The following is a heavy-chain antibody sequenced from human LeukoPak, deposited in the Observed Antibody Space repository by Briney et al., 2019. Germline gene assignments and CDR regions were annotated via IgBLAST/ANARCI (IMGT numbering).Heavy chain of an antibody. V-gene: IGHV1-8*01. D-gene: IGHD5-12*01. CDR3: ARGGATTAIDY. CDR2: MNPNSGNT. CDR1: GYTFTSYD. Sequence: ASVKVSCKASGYTFTSYDINWVRQATGQGLEWMGWMNPNSGNTGHAQNLQGRVTLTTEKATSTAYMELRSLRSDDTAVYYCARGGATTAIDYWGQGTLVTVSS. J-gene: IGHJ4*02.